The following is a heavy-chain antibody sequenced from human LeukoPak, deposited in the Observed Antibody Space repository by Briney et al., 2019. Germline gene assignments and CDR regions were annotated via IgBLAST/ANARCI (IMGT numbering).Heavy chain of an antibody. V-gene: IGHV3-21*01. D-gene: IGHD2-2*01. J-gene: IGHJ6*03. CDR2: ISSSSSYI. CDR1: GFTFSSYS. CDR3: SGPLSGTSNHYYMDV. Sequence: GGSLRLSCAASGFTFSSYSMNWVRQAPGKGLEWVSSISSSSSYIYYADSVKGRFTISRDNAKNSLYLQMNSLRAEDTAVYYCSGPLSGTSNHYYMDVWGKGTTVTVSS.